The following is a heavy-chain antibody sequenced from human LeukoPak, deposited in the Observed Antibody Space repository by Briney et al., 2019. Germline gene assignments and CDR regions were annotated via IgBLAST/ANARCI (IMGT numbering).Heavy chain of an antibody. J-gene: IGHJ4*02. CDR3: TRVPRGGTYFDY. CDR1: GFTFSDHY. CDR2: SRNKANFYTT. V-gene: IGHV3-72*01. Sequence: GGSLRLSCVASGFTFSDHYIGWVRQAPGKGLEWVGRSRNKANFYTTEYAASVKARFTISRDDSKNSLNLQMNSLKTEDTAVYYCTRVPRGGTYFDYWGQGTLVTVSS. D-gene: IGHD1-26*01.